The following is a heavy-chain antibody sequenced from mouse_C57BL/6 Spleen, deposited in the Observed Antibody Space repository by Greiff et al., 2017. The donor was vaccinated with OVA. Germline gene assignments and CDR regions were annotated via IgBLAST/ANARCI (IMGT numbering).Heavy chain of an antibody. J-gene: IGHJ4*01. CDR2: INPSTGGT. V-gene: IGHV1-42*01. D-gene: IGHD3-1*01. Sequence: EVQLQQSGPELVKPGASVKISCKASGYSFTGYYMNWVKQSPEKSLEWIGEINPSTGGTTYNQKFKAKATVTVDKSSSTAYMQLKSLTSEDSAVYYCARFGDVGDYYAMDYWGQGTSVTVSS. CDR1: GYSFTGYY. CDR3: ARFGDVGDYYAMDY.